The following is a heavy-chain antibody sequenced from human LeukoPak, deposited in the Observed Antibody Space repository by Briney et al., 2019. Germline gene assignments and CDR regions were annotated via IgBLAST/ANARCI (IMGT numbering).Heavy chain of an antibody. V-gene: IGHV3-23*01. CDR3: AKDSTMIVVAYFDY. Sequence: GGSLRLSCAASGFTFSSYAMSWVRQAPGKGLEWVSALSGSGGSTYYADSVKGRFAISRDNSKNTLYLQMNSLRAEDTAVYYCAKDSTMIVVAYFDYWGQGTLVTVSS. D-gene: IGHD3-22*01. CDR2: LSGSGGST. J-gene: IGHJ4*02. CDR1: GFTFSSYA.